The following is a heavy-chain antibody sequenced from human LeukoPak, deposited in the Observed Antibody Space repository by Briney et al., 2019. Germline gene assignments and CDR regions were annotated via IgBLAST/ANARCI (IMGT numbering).Heavy chain of an antibody. CDR2: ISSSGSTI. V-gene: IGHV3-11*04. Sequence: PGGSLRLSCAASGFIFSDYYMSWIRQAPGKGLEWVSYISSSGSTIHYPDSVRGRFTISRDNAKNSLCLQMNSLRAEDTAVYYCARGYDYGAHRSDYWGQGTLVTVSS. J-gene: IGHJ4*02. CDR1: GFIFSDYY. CDR3: ARGYDYGAHRSDY. D-gene: IGHD4-17*01.